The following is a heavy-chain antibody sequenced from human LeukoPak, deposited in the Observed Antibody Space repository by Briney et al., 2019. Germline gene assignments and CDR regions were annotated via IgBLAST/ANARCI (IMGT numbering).Heavy chain of an antibody. CDR1: GGSITTIPYN. J-gene: IGHJ5*01. Sequence: SETLSLTCTVSGGSITTIPYNWAWFRQPPGKGLEWIGTISYVGTTYYEPSLKSRVTMSIDTSKNQFSPNLNSATAADTAVYYCARHPTGYPNWFDSWGQGTLVIVSS. V-gene: IGHV4-39*01. CDR3: ARHPTGYPNWFDS. D-gene: IGHD3-9*01. CDR2: ISYVGTT.